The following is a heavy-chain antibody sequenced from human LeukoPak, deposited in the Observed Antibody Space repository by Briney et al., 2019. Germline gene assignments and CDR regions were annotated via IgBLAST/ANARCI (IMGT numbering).Heavy chain of an antibody. CDR1: GFTVSSNY. V-gene: IGHV3-66*01. D-gene: IGHD3-10*01. Sequence: PGGSLRLSCAASGFTVSSNYMSWVRQAPGKGLEWVSVIYSGGSTYYADSVKGRFTISRDNSKNTLYLQMNSLRAEDTAVYYCARNYYGSGSYYPEYFQHWGQGTLVTVSS. CDR2: IYSGGST. CDR3: ARNYYGSGSYYPEYFQH. J-gene: IGHJ1*01.